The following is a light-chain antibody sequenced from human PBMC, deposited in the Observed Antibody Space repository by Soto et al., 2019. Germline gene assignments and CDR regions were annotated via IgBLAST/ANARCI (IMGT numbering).Light chain of an antibody. CDR3: QQYNNWPRT. CDR1: QSIKNN. V-gene: IGKV3D-15*01. CDR2: DAS. J-gene: IGKJ1*01. Sequence: EIVLTQSPGTLSLSPGERATLSCRASQSIKNNFLAWYQQKPGQAPRLLIYDASNRATGIPARFSGSGSGTDFTLTISSLQSEDFAVYYCQQYNNWPRTFGQGTKVDI.